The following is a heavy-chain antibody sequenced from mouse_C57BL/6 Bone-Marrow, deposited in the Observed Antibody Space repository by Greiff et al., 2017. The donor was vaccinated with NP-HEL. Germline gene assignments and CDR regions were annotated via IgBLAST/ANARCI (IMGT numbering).Heavy chain of an antibody. V-gene: IGHV1-42*01. CDR1: GYSFTGYY. CDR3: ANSNFDV. Sequence: VQLQQSGPELVKPGASVKISCKASGYSFTGYYMNWVKQSPEKSLEWIGEINPSTGGTTYNQKFKVKATLTVDKSSSTAYMQLKSLTSEDSAVYYCANSNFDVWGTGTTVTVSS. CDR2: INPSTGGT. J-gene: IGHJ1*03.